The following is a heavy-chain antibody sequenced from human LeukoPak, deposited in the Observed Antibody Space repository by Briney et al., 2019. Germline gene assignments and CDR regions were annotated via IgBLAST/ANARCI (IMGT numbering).Heavy chain of an antibody. J-gene: IGHJ4*02. CDR1: SESFSGYF. CDR3: AGEGSLYYFDY. CDR2: INYSGST. V-gene: IGHV4-34*01. Sequence: SETLSLTCAIYSESFSGYFWSWIRQPPGKGLEWIGEINYSGSTNYNPSLKSRVTISVDTSKNQFSLKLSSVTAADTAVYYCAGEGSLYYFDYWGQGTLVTVSS.